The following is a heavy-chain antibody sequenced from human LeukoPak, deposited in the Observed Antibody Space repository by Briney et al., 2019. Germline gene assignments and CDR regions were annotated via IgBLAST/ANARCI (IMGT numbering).Heavy chain of an antibody. CDR1: GYTFTGYY. Sequence: ASVKVSCKASGYTFTGYYMHWVRQAPGQGLEWMGWINPNSGGTNYAQEFQGRVTMTRDTSISTAYMELSRLRSDDTAVYYCARDRSGTAMVYRWSYWGQGTLVTVSS. D-gene: IGHD5-18*01. V-gene: IGHV1-2*02. CDR2: INPNSGGT. J-gene: IGHJ4*02. CDR3: ARDRSGTAMVYRWSY.